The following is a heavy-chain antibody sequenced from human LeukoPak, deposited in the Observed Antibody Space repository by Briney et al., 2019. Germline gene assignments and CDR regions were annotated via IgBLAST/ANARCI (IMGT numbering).Heavy chain of an antibody. CDR1: GGSINSYY. CDR2: IYHSGST. J-gene: IGHJ4*02. Sequence: PSETLSLTCTVSGGSINSYYWSWIRQPAGKGLEWIGEIYHSGSTNYNPSLKSRVTISVDKSKNQFSLKLSSVTAADTAVYYCARSRGLAARLPFDYWGQGTLVTVSS. CDR3: ARSRGLAARLPFDY. V-gene: IGHV4-59*12. D-gene: IGHD6-6*01.